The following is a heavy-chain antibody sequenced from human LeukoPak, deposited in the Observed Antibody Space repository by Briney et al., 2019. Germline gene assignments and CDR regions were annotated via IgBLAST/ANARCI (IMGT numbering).Heavy chain of an antibody. Sequence: PGGSLRLSWAASGSTVSSTYMSWVRQAPGKGLEWVSVIYSGGSTYYADSVKGRFTISRDNSKNTLYLQMNSLRAEDTAVYYCARRVPTASHFDYWGQGTLVTVSS. CDR3: ARRVPTASHFDY. V-gene: IGHV3-53*01. CDR1: GSTVSSTY. J-gene: IGHJ4*02. CDR2: IYSGGST. D-gene: IGHD2-2*01.